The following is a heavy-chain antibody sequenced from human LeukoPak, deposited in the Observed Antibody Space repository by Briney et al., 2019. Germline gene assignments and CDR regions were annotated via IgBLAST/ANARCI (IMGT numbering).Heavy chain of an antibody. CDR1: GYTFTSYG. CDR3: ARGAYCGSDCYTNAGYYYYGMDV. CDR2: ISAYNGNT. J-gene: IGHJ6*02. Sequence: ASVKVSCKASGYTFTSYGISWVRQAPGQGLEWMGWISAYNGNTNYAQKLQGRVTMTTDTSTSTAYMELRSLRSDDTAVYYCARGAYCGSDCYTNAGYYYYGMDVWGQGTTVTVSS. V-gene: IGHV1-18*01. D-gene: IGHD2-21*02.